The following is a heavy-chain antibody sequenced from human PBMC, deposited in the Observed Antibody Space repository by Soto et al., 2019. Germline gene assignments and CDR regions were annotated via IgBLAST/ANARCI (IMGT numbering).Heavy chain of an antibody. CDR3: ARPPRPGYYYYGMDV. CDR1: VFTVSSNY. D-gene: IGHD2-8*02. Sequence: XGSLRLSCAASVFTVSSNYMSWVRQAPGKGLEWVSVIYSGGSTYYADSVKGRFTISRDNSKNTLYLQMNSLRAEDTAVYYCARPPRPGYYYYGMDVWGQGTTVTVYS. V-gene: IGHV3-53*01. CDR2: IYSGGST. J-gene: IGHJ6*02.